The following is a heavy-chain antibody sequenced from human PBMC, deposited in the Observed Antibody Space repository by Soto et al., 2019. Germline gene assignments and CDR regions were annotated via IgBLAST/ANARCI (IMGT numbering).Heavy chain of an antibody. Sequence: AGGSLRLSCAASGFTFSSYGMHWVRQAPGKGLEWVAVIWYDGSNKYYADSVKGRFTISRDNSKNTLYLQMNSLRAEDTAVYYCARDFNLGPELEYWGQGTLVTVSS. CDR1: GFTFSSYG. V-gene: IGHV3-33*01. J-gene: IGHJ4*02. CDR2: IWYDGSNK. D-gene: IGHD1-7*01. CDR3: ARDFNLGPELEY.